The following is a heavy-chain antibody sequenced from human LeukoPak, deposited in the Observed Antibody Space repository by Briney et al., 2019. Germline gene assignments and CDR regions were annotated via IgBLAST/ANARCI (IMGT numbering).Heavy chain of an antibody. D-gene: IGHD5-24*01. CDR1: GFTFSDYH. J-gene: IGHJ4*02. V-gene: IGHV3-11*01. Sequence: WGSLRLSCAASGFTFSDYHSSWIRQAPGKGVEGVSDISTSCRTIYYTASVKRGFNISRDNANNSLSLQMNSLRPEDTAVYYCARGTATMDYWGQGTLVTVSS. CDR3: ARGTATMDY. CDR2: ISTSCRTI.